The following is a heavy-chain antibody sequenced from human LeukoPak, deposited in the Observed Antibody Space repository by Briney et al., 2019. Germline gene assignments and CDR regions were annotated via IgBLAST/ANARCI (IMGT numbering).Heavy chain of an antibody. V-gene: IGHV4-59*08. CDR3: ARRYPYRSGWYEDY. CDR1: GGSISSYY. Sequence: SETLSLTCTVSGGSISSYYWSWIRQPPGKGLEWIGSIYYSGSTNYNPALKSRRTISVDTSKNQSSLKLSSLPAADTAVYYCARRYPYRSGWYEDYWGQGTLVTVSS. J-gene: IGHJ4*02. CDR2: IYYSGST. D-gene: IGHD6-19*01.